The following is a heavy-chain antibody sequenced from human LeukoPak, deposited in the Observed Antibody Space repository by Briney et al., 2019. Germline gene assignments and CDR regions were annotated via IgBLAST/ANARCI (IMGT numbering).Heavy chain of an antibody. CDR3: AREMSDTYYYGSGSRPHFDY. CDR2: INPNSGGT. Sequence: GASVKVSCKASGYTFTGYYMHWVRQAPGQGLEWMGWINPNSGGTNYAQKFQGRVTMTRDTSISTAYMELSRLRSDDTAVYYCAREMSDTYYYGSGSRPHFDYWGQGTLVTVSS. J-gene: IGHJ4*02. CDR1: GYTFTGYY. V-gene: IGHV1-2*02. D-gene: IGHD3-10*01.